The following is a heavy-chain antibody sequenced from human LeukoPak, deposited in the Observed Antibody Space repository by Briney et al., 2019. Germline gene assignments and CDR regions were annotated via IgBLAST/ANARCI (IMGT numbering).Heavy chain of an antibody. D-gene: IGHD3-22*01. Sequence: GSLRLSCAASGFTFKSHARSWVRQAPGKGLEWVSATSGSGGSKFYADSVKGRFTISRDNSKDTLYLQMNSLRAEDTAIYYCAKFPSYDSSGHDGFDVWGQGTRVTVSS. CDR1: GFTFKSHA. CDR2: TSGSGGSK. V-gene: IGHV3-23*01. J-gene: IGHJ3*01. CDR3: AKFPSYDSSGHDGFDV.